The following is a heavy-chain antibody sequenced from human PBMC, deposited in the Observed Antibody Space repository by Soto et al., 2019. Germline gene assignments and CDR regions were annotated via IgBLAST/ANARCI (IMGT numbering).Heavy chain of an antibody. J-gene: IGHJ2*01. CDR1: GFTFSSYS. CDR3: ARVFGYGDYLGWYFDL. D-gene: IGHD4-17*01. V-gene: IGHV3-48*02. Sequence: GGSLRLSCAASGFTFSSYSMNWVRQAPGKGLEWVSYISSSSSTIYYADSVKGRFTISRDNAKNSLYLQMNSLRDEDTVLYYCARVFGYGDYLGWYFDLWGRGTLVTVSS. CDR2: ISSSSSTI.